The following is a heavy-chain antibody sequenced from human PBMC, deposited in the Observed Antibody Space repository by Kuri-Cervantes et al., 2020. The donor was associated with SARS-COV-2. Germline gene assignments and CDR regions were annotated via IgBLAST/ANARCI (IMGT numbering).Heavy chain of an antibody. V-gene: IGHV3-21*01. CDR3: ARVTDLVYSSGWGKHYGMDV. Sequence: GGSLRLSCAASGFTFDNYGMSWVRQAPGKGLEWVSSISSSSSYIYYADSVKGRFTISRDNAKNSLYLQMNSLRAEDTAVYYCARVTDLVYSSGWGKHYGMDVWGQGTTVT. CDR1: GFTFDNYG. J-gene: IGHJ6*01. CDR2: ISSSSSYI. D-gene: IGHD6-19*01.